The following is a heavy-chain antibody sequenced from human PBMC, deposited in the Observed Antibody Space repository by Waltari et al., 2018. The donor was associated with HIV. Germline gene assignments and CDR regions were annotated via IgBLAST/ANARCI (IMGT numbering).Heavy chain of an antibody. D-gene: IGHD5-18*01. CDR2: INPNRGGT. J-gene: IGHJ4*02. Sequence: QVQLVQSGAEVKKPGASVKVSCKASGYTFTGYYMHWVRQAPGQGLEWMGWINPNRGGTNYAQKFQGRVTMTRDTSISTAYMELSRLRSDDTAVYYCARDWGIQLWKDYWGQGTLVTVSS. CDR3: ARDWGIQLWKDY. CDR1: GYTFTGYY. V-gene: IGHV1-2*02.